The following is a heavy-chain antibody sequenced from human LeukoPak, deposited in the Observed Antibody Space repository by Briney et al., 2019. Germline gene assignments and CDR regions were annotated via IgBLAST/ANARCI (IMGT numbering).Heavy chain of an antibody. J-gene: IGHJ4*02. CDR3: AREASDIVATIPYFDY. V-gene: IGHV1-18*01. Sequence: GASVKVSCKASGYTFTRYGISWVRQAPGQGLEWMGWISAYNGNTNYAQKLQGRVTTTTDTSTSTAYMELRSLRSDDTAVYYCAREASDIVATIPYFDYWGQGTLVIVSS. CDR2: ISAYNGNT. D-gene: IGHD5-12*01. CDR1: GYTFTRYG.